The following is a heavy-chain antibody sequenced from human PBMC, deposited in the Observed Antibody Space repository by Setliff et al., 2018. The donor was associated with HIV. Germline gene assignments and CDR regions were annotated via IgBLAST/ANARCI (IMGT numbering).Heavy chain of an antibody. Sequence: SETLSLTCAVSGLSLSTGYWNWMRQSPGEGLEWIGYISYRGTNNYNPFLTSQVTMSIDKSKNEFSLNMKSVTAADTATYYCARQSSQTVSSGWFANGAFDIWGHGILVTVSS. D-gene: IGHD3-22*01. V-gene: IGHV4-59*08. CDR2: ISYRGTN. CDR3: ARQSSQTVSSGWFANGAFDI. J-gene: IGHJ3*02. CDR1: GLSLSTGY.